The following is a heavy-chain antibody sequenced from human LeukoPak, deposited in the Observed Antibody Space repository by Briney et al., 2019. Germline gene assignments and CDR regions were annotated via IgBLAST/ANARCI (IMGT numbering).Heavy chain of an antibody. CDR2: ISSSGSTI. J-gene: IGHJ4*02. D-gene: IGHD5-24*01. Sequence: GGSLRLSCAASGFTFSSYEMNWVRQAPGKGLVWVSYISSSGSTIYYADSVKGRFTISRDNAKNSLYLQMNSLRAEDTAVYYCARARGTGPYFDYWGQGTLVTVSS. CDR3: ARARGTGPYFDY. CDR1: GFTFSSYE. V-gene: IGHV3-48*03.